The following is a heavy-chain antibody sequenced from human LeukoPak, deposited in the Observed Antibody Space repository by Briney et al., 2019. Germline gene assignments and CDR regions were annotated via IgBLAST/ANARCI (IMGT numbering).Heavy chain of an antibody. CDR2: INHSGST. CDR3: ARQEGGIVGPY. J-gene: IGHJ4*02. V-gene: IGHV4-34*01. CDR1: GGSFSGYY. Sequence: SETLSLTCAVYGGSFSGYYWSWIRQPPGKGLEWIGEINHSGSTNYNPSLKSRVTISVDTSKNQFSLKLSSVTAADTAVYYCARQEGGIVGPYWGQGTLVTVSS. D-gene: IGHD1-26*01.